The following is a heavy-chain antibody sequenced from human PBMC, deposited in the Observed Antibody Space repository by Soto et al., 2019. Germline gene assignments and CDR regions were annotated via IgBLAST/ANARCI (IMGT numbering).Heavy chain of an antibody. CDR3: AKYCSSINCQTDF. D-gene: IGHD2-2*01. V-gene: IGHV3-23*01. Sequence: GGSLRLSCAASGFTFSSYAMSWVRQAPGKGLEWVSAISGSGVSTYYADSVKGRSTISRDNSKNTLYLQMNSLRAADTAVYYCAKYCSSINCQTDFWGQGTLVTVSS. J-gene: IGHJ4*02. CDR1: GFTFSSYA. CDR2: ISGSGVST.